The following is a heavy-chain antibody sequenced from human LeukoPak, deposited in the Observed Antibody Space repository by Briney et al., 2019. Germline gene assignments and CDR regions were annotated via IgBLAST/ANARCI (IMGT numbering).Heavy chain of an antibody. J-gene: IGHJ4*02. CDR1: GDSLSSSF. CDR3: ARDCSGGSCYSGVVDY. D-gene: IGHD2-15*01. CDR2: IYTSGYT. V-gene: IGHV4-4*07. Sequence: SETLSLTCTVSGDSLSSSFWSWIRQPAGKGLEWIGRIYTSGYTNYNPSLKSRVTMSVDTSKNQFSLKLNSLTAADAAVYYCARDCSGGSCYSGVVDYWGQGTLVTVSS.